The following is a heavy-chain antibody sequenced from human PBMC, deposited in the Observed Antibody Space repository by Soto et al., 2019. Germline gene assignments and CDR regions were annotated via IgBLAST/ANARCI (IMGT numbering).Heavy chain of an antibody. D-gene: IGHD4-4*01. J-gene: IGHJ6*02. CDR1: GYTFTGYY. CDR3: ARGAGRTTVFWPEDYYYYGMDV. Sequence: GASVKVSCKASGYTFTGYYMHWVRQAPGQGLEWMGWINPNSGGTNYAQKFQGWVTMTRDTSISTAYMELSRLRSDDTAVYYCARGAGRTTVFWPEDYYYYGMDVWGQGTTVTVSS. V-gene: IGHV1-2*04. CDR2: INPNSGGT.